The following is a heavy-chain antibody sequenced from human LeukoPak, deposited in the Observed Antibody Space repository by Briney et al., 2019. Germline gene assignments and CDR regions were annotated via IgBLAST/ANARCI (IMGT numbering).Heavy chain of an antibody. V-gene: IGHV1-8*03. CDR3: AKERDDLPTEKYGLDV. D-gene: IGHD5-24*01. CDR2: MNPNSGNT. J-gene: IGHJ6*02. Sequence: ASVKVSCKASGYTFTSYDINWVRQATGQGLEWMGWMNPNSGNTGYAQKFQGRVTITRNTSISTAYMELSSLTSEDTAVYYCAKERDDLPTEKYGLDVWGQGTTVIVSS. CDR1: GYTFTSYD.